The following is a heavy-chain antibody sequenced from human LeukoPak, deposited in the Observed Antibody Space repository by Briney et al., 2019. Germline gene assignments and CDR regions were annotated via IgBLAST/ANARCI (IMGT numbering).Heavy chain of an antibody. D-gene: IGHD3-22*01. J-gene: IGHJ3*02. CDR2: IYTRGST. V-gene: IGHV4-4*07. Sequence: SETLSLTCTVSGGSISSYYWSWIRQPAGKGLEWIGRIYTRGSTNYNPSLKSRVTMSVDTSKNQFSLKLSSVTAADTAVYYCARDYYDSSENAFDIWGQGTMVTVSS. CDR3: ARDYYDSSENAFDI. CDR1: GGSISSYY.